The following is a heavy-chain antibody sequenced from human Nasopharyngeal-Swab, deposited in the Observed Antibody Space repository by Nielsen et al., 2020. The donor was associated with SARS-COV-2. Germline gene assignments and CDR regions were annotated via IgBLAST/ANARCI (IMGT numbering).Heavy chain of an antibody. J-gene: IGHJ6*02. CDR3: ARDGIAVADYYYYYGMDV. CDR1: GFTFSSYW. D-gene: IGHD6-19*01. CDR2: IKQDGSEK. V-gene: IGHV3-7*01. Sequence: GESLKISCEASGFTFSSYWMSWVRQAPGKGLEWVANIKQDGSEKYYVDSVKGRLTISRDNAKNSLYLQMNSLRAEDTAVYYCARDGIAVADYYYYYGMDVWGQGTTVTVSS.